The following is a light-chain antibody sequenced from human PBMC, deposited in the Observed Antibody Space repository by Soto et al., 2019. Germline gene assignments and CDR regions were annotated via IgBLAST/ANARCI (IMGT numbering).Light chain of an antibody. CDR1: QSITNY. J-gene: IGKJ2*01. V-gene: IGKV1-39*01. CDR3: QQSYSTPYT. Sequence: DIQMTQSPSSLSASVGDRVTITCRASQSITNYLNWYQQKPGKAPKLLMYAISTLQSGVPSRFGGSGSGTEFTLTISSLQPDDVATYYCQQSYSTPYTFGQGTKVDIK. CDR2: AIS.